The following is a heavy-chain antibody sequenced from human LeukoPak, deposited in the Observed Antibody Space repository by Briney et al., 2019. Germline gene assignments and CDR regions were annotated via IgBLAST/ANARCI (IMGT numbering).Heavy chain of an antibody. CDR1: GYNFNTYW. Sequence: GESLKISCKGSGYNFNTYWIAWVRQMPGKGLEWMGVIYPGDSDTRYSPSFQGQVTISADKSITTVYLQWSSLKASDTAMYYCARHGGYLGPYDYWGQGTLVTVSS. D-gene: IGHD3-22*01. V-gene: IGHV5-51*01. J-gene: IGHJ4*02. CDR2: IYPGDSDT. CDR3: ARHGGYLGPYDY.